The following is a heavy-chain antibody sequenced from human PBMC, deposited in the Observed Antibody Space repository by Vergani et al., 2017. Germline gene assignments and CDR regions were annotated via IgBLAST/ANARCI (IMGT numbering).Heavy chain of an antibody. CDR1: GFTSSYYG. CDR2: ISYDGTQK. Sequence: QVHLVESGGGVVQPGRSLRLSCVVSGFTSSYYGMHWVRQAPGKGLEWVAVISYDGTQKYYAHSVKGRFTISRDNSKSTLYLQMNSLRTEDTAVYYCATKSCGTPGCQIGYFSEWGQGTLVTVSS. J-gene: IGHJ1*01. CDR3: ATKSCGTPGCQIGYFSE. V-gene: IGHV3-30*03. D-gene: IGHD1-1*01.